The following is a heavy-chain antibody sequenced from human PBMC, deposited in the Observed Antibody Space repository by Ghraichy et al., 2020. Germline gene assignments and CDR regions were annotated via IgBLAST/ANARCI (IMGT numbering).Heavy chain of an antibody. D-gene: IGHD3-3*01. CDR3: AVGGDFWSGYSSY. V-gene: IGHV3-30*03. CDR2: ISYDGSNK. Sequence: GGSLRLSCAASGFTFSSYGMHWVRQAPGKGLEWVAVISYDGSNKYYADSVKGRFTISRDNSKNTLYLQMNSLRAEDTAVYYCAVGGDFWSGYSSYWGQGTLVTVSS. CDR1: GFTFSSYG. J-gene: IGHJ4*02.